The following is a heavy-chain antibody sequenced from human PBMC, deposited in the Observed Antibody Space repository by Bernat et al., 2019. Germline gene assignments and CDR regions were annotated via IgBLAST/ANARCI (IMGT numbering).Heavy chain of an antibody. CDR3: TTGGDYMRRSVDY. Sequence: EVQLVESGGGLVEPGGSLRLSCAASGFTFSNARMSWVRQAPGKGLEWVGLIRSKIHGGTTNYAAPVKGRFTISRDDSKTTLFLQMNSLKSEDTAVYYCTTGGDYMRRSVDYWGQGTLVTVSS. J-gene: IGHJ4*02. CDR1: GFTFSNAR. V-gene: IGHV3-15*01. CDR2: IRSKIHGGTT. D-gene: IGHD4-17*01.